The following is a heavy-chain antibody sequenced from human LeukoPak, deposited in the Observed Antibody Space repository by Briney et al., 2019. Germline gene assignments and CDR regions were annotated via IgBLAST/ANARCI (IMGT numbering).Heavy chain of an antibody. J-gene: IGHJ3*02. Sequence: GESLKISCKGSGYSFTSYWIGWVRQMPGKGLEWMGIIYPGDSDTRYSPSFQGQVTISADKSISTAYLQWSSLKASDTAMYYCARVQDYYDSSGQLLPHAFDIWGQGTMVTVSS. CDR1: GYSFTSYW. CDR3: ARVQDYYDSSGQLLPHAFDI. D-gene: IGHD3-22*01. CDR2: IYPGDSDT. V-gene: IGHV5-51*01.